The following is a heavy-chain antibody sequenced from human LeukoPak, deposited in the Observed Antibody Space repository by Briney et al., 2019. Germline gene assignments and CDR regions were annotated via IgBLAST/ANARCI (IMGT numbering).Heavy chain of an antibody. CDR2: IYYSGST. V-gene: IGHV4-59*01. Sequence: PSETLSLTRTVSGGSISSYYWSWIRQPPGKGLEWIAYIYYSGSTNYNPSLKSRVTISVDTSKNQFSLKLSSVTAADTAVYYCARVAPPDYDILTGFDYWGQGTLVTVSS. CDR1: GGSISSYY. CDR3: ARVAPPDYDILTGFDY. D-gene: IGHD3-9*01. J-gene: IGHJ4*02.